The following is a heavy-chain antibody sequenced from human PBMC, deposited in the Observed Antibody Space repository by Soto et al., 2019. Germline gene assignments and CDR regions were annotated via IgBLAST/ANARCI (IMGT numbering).Heavy chain of an antibody. CDR1: GFTFSSYA. D-gene: IGHD4-4*01. CDR2: ISGSGGST. CDR3: ETSANTVTTNWFDP. Sequence: PGGSLRLSCAASGFTFSSYAMSWVRQAPGKGLEWVSAISGSGGSTYYADSMKGRFTISRDNSKNTLYLQMNSLRAEDTAVYYCETSANTVTTNWFDPWGQGTLVTVSS. J-gene: IGHJ5*02. V-gene: IGHV3-23*01.